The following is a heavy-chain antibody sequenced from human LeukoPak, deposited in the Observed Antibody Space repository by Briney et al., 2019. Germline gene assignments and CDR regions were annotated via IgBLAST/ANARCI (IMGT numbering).Heavy chain of an antibody. Sequence: GGSLRLSCAASGFTFSSYEMNWVRQAPGKGLEWVSSISSSSSYIYYADSVKGRFTISRDNAKNSLYLQMNSLRAEDTAVYYCARDGGDHFDYWGQGTLVTVSS. CDR2: ISSSSSYI. D-gene: IGHD3-10*01. CDR1: GFTFSSYE. J-gene: IGHJ4*02. V-gene: IGHV3-21*01. CDR3: ARDGGDHFDY.